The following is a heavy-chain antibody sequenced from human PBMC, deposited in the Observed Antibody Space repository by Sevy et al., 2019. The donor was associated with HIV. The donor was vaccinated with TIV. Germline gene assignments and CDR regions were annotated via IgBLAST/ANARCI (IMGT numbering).Heavy chain of an antibody. Sequence: GGSLRLSCAASGFTFSNYFMNWVRQAPGKGLEWVSSISSGSSYIFYADSLKGRFTISRDNAKNSLYLHMNSLRAEDTAVYYCARGDYDGSLYYFDYWRPGTLVTVSS. CDR1: GFTFSNYF. D-gene: IGHD3-10*01. CDR3: ARGDYDGSLYYFDY. V-gene: IGHV3-21*01. CDR2: ISSGSSYI. J-gene: IGHJ4*02.